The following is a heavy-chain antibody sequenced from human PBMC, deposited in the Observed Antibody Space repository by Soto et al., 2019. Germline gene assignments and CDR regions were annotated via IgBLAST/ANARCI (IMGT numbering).Heavy chain of an antibody. V-gene: IGHV3-23*01. CDR3: ARTIRGFICGFIY. CDR2: VSASGLNT. Sequence: PGGSLRLSCAASGFTFSTYAMAWVRQAPGKGLEWVSGVSASGLNTDYADPVKGRFYISRDNSKNTLYLQMNSLRAEDTAVYYCARTIRGFICGFIYWGQGTQVTISS. D-gene: IGHD3-3*01. CDR1: GFTFSTYA. J-gene: IGHJ4*02.